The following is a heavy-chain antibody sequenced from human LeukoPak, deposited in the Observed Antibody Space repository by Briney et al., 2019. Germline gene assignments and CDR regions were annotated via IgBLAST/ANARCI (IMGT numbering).Heavy chain of an antibody. CDR2: VYFDGGT. V-gene: IGHV4-59*12. D-gene: IGHD3-16*01. CDR1: GDSISSNY. Sequence: SETLSLTCSVSGDSISSNYWTWIRQSPGKGLEWIGSVYFDGGTHYKPSLQSRVTISVDTSKNQFSLRLSSVTAADTALYYCARDHYYDGRALFDPWGQGTLVTVSS. J-gene: IGHJ5*02. CDR3: ARDHYYDGRALFDP.